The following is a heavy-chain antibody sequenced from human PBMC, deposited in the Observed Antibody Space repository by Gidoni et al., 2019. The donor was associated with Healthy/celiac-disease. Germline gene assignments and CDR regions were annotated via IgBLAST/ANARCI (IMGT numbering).Heavy chain of an antibody. V-gene: IGHV1-46*01. Sequence: QVQLVQSGAEVKKPGASVKVSCKASGYTFTSYYMHWVRQAPGQGLEWMGIINPSGGSTSYAQKFQGRVTMTRDTSTSTVYMELSSLRSEDTAVYYCARELGYCSGGSCTTRGDAFDIWGQGTMVTVSS. CDR1: GYTFTSYY. D-gene: IGHD2-15*01. CDR3: ARELGYCSGGSCTTRGDAFDI. CDR2: INPSGGST. J-gene: IGHJ3*02.